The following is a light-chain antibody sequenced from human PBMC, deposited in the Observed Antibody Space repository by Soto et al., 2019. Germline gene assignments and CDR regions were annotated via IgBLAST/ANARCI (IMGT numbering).Light chain of an antibody. V-gene: IGLV3-10*01. CDR3: YSTDSSGNHV. J-gene: IGLJ1*01. Sequence: SYELTQPPSVSVSPGQTARITCSGDALPKKYAYWYQQKSGQAPVLVIYEDSKRPSWIPERFSGSSSGTMATLTISGAQVEDEADYYCYSTDSSGNHVFGTGTKLTVL. CDR2: EDS. CDR1: ALPKKY.